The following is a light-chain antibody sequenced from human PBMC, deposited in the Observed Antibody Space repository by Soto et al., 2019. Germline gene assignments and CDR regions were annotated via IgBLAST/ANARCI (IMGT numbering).Light chain of an antibody. V-gene: IGKV1-5*01. CDR2: AAS. J-gene: IGKJ1*01. CDR1: QDIDIS. Sequence: DIQMTQSPSTLSVSVGDRVTITCRASQDIDISLAWFQQRPGKAPKVLIYAASGLVTGVPPTLSGSGSGTEFTLTISSAKHEDFATYFCQPCDTFSWNLGQGTK. CDR3: QPCDTFSWN.